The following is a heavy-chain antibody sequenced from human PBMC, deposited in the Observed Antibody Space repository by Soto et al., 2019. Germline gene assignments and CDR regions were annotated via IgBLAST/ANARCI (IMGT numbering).Heavy chain of an antibody. J-gene: IGHJ5*02. CDR3: ARGGDLACYNWFYP. CDR1: GGSISSGCYS. V-gene: IGHV4-30-2*01. D-gene: IGHD3-16*01. CDR2: IYHSGST. Sequence: QLQLQESGSGLVKPSQTLSLTCAVSGGSISSGCYSWSWIRQPPGKGLEWIGYIYHSGSTYYNPSLKSRVTISVDRSKNQCSLKLSSVTAADTAVYYCARGGDLACYNWFYPWGQGTLFTVSS.